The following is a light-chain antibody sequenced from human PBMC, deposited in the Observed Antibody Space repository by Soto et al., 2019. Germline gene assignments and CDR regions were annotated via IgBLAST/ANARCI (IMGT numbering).Light chain of an antibody. CDR1: QGISSY. CDR3: QQYYSYPLT. Sequence: AIRMTQSPSSFSASTGDRVTITCRASQGISSYLACYQQKPWKAPKLLIYAASTLQSGVTSRFRGSASGTDFTLTISCLQSEDFATYYCQQYYSYPLTFGGGNKVEIK. CDR2: AAS. J-gene: IGKJ4*01. V-gene: IGKV1-8*01.